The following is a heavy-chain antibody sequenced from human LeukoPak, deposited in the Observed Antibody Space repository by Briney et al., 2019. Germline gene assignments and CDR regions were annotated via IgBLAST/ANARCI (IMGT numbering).Heavy chain of an antibody. CDR3: ARPYYYDSRIDP. CDR2: IYFTGST. V-gene: IGHV4-59*01. J-gene: IGHJ5*02. CDR1: GDSISTYY. Sequence: SETLSLTCTVSGDSISTYYWTWIRQPPGKGLEWIGHIYFTGSTDYNPSLKSRLTISVDTSKNQFSLKLNSVTAADTAVYYCARPYYYDSRIDPWGQGILVTVSS. D-gene: IGHD3-22*01.